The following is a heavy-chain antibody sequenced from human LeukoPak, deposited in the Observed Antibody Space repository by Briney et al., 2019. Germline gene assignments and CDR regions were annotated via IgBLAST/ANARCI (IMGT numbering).Heavy chain of an antibody. V-gene: IGHV4-31*03. Sequence: SETLSLTCTVSGGSINSGGYYWSWIRQHPGKGLEWIGYIHYTGSFRYNPSLKSRLTMSADSSKNQFSLNLSSVTAADTAVYYCARVRAYYDFWSGYEGGYFDYWGQGTLVTVSS. CDR2: IHYTGSF. D-gene: IGHD3-3*01. CDR1: GGSINSGGYY. CDR3: ARVRAYYDFWSGYEGGYFDY. J-gene: IGHJ4*02.